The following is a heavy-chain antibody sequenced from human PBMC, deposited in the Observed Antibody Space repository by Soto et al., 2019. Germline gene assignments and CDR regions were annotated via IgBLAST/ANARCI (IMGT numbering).Heavy chain of an antibody. CDR1: GFTFSSYG. J-gene: IGHJ4*02. D-gene: IGHD1-26*01. V-gene: IGHV3-33*01. Sequence: QVQLVESGGGVVQPGRSLRLSCAASGFTFSSYGMHWVRQAPGKGLEWVAVIWYDGSNKYYADSVKGRLTISRDNSKNTLYLQMNSLRAEDTAVYYCARPPRGVGATTPPFFHYWGQGTLVTVSS. CDR2: IWYDGSNK. CDR3: ARPPRGVGATTPPFFHY.